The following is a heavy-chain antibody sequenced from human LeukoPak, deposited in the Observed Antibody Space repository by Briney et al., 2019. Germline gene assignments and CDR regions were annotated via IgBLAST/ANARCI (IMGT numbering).Heavy chain of an antibody. Sequence: ASVKVSCKASGYTFTGYYIHWVRRAPGQGLEWMGWIHPNSGGTKFAQSFQGRVTLTRDTPITTASMELSSLISNDTAVYFCARTAYPSSSWFDPWGQGTQVTVSS. CDR1: GYTFTGYY. V-gene: IGHV1-2*02. J-gene: IGHJ5*02. D-gene: IGHD6-6*01. CDR2: IHPNSGGT. CDR3: ARTAYPSSSWFDP.